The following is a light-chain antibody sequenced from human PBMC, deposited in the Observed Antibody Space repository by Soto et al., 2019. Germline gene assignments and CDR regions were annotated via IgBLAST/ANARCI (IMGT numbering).Light chain of an antibody. Sequence: DIVMTQSPDSLAVSLGERATINCKSSQSVLYSSNNKNYLAWYQQKPGQPPKLLIYWASTRESGVPDRFSGSGSGTDLALTISGQQAEGVAVYDRQQCYPPWTFGQGNKGEIK. CDR2: WAS. J-gene: IGKJ1*01. V-gene: IGKV4-1*01. CDR1: QSVLYSSNNKNY. CDR3: QQCYPPWT.